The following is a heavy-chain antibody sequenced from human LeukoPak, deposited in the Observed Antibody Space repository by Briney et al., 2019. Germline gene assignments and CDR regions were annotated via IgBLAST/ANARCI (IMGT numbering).Heavy chain of an antibody. CDR3: AELGITMIGGV. J-gene: IGHJ6*04. CDR2: IYTGGGT. V-gene: IGHV3-66*01. Sequence: GGSLRLSCAASGFTVSSNYMSWVRQAPGKGLEWVSVIYTGGGTYYADSVKGRFIISRDNAKNSLYLQMNSLRAEDTAVYYCAELGITMIGGVWGKGTTVTISS. D-gene: IGHD3-10*02. CDR1: GFTVSSNY.